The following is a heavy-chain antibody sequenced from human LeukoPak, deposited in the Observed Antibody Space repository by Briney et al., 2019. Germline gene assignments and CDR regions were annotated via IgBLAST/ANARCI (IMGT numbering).Heavy chain of an antibody. CDR1: GFTFSSYG. V-gene: IGHV3-30*18. CDR3: AKSRYSGPYYFDY. J-gene: IGHJ4*02. D-gene: IGHD5-12*01. Sequence: GGSLRLSCAASGFTFSSYGMHWVRQAPGKGLEWVAVISYDGSNKYYADSVKGRFTISRDNSKNTLYLQMNSLRAEDTAVYYCAKSRYSGPYYFDYWGQGTLVTVSS. CDR2: ISYDGSNK.